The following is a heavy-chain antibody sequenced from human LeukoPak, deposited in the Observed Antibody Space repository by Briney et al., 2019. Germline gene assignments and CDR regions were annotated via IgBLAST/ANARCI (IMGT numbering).Heavy chain of an antibody. D-gene: IGHD6-6*01. CDR1: GGTFSSYA. CDR3: ARGPSYSSSRGWFDP. J-gene: IGHJ5*02. CDR2: IIPIFGTA. Sequence: ASVKVSCKASGGTFSSYAISWVRQAPGQGLEWMGGIIPIFGTANYAQKFQGRVTITADKSTSTAYMELSSLRSEDTAVYYCARGPSYSSSRGWFDPWAREPWSPSPQ. V-gene: IGHV1-69*06.